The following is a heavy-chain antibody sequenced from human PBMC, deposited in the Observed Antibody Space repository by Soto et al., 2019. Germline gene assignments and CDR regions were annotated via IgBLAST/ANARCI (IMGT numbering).Heavy chain of an antibody. V-gene: IGHV5-10-1*01. CDR1: VDSFTSYC. D-gene: IGHD3-10*01. CDR3: ARLTRTVKWYYCYCMDV. CDR2: IDPSDSYT. Sequence: GESLKISCKGSVDSFTSYCISWLRQMPVKGLEWMGRIDPSDSYTNYSPSFQGHVTISAEKSISTAYLQWSSLNASDTAIYYCARLTRTVKWYYCYCMDVWGPGTTVTVSS. J-gene: IGHJ6*01.